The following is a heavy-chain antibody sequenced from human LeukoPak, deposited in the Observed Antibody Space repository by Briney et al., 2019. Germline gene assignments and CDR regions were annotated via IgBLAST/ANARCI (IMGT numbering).Heavy chain of an antibody. V-gene: IGHV4-39*01. CDR1: GGSISSSSYY. D-gene: IGHD3-10*01. CDR2: IYYSGST. J-gene: IGHJ6*03. CDR3: ARVGFWFGELLWDYYYMDV. Sequence: SETLSLTCTVSGGSISSSSYYWGWIRQPPGKGLEWIGGIYYSGSTYYNPSLKSRVTISVDTSKNQFSLKLSSVTAADTAVYYCARVGFWFGELLWDYYYMDVWGKGTTVTVSS.